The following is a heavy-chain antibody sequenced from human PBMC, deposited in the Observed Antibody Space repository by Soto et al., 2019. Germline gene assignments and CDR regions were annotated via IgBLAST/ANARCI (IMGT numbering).Heavy chain of an antibody. CDR2: IWYDGSNK. CDR3: ARDPGTIFGVVIAYYFDY. Sequence: GGSLRLSCAASGFTFSSYGMHWVRQAPGKGLGWVAVIWYDGSNKYYADSVKGRFTISRDNSKNALYLQMNSLRAEDTAVYYCARDPGTIFGVVIAYYFDYWGQGTLVTVSS. D-gene: IGHD3-3*01. V-gene: IGHV3-33*01. CDR1: GFTFSSYG. J-gene: IGHJ4*02.